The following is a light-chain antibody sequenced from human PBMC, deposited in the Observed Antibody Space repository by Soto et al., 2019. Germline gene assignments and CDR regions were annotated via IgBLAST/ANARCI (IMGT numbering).Light chain of an antibody. CDR1: QSVSSYY. CDR3: QQYGSSPWT. J-gene: IGKJ1*01. CDR2: GTS. Sequence: EIVLTQSPGTLSLSPGERATLSCRASQSVSSYYLAWYQQKSGQTPRLLIYGTSSRATGIPDRFSGSGSGTDFTLTISRLEPEDFAVYYCQQYGSSPWTFGQGTKVEIK. V-gene: IGKV3-20*01.